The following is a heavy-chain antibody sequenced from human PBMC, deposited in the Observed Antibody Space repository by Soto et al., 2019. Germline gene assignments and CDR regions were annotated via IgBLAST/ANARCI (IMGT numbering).Heavy chain of an antibody. V-gene: IGHV3-9*01. CDR2: ISSNSDTI. Sequence: EVQLVESGGGLVQPGRSLRLSCVASGFTIDDYAMHWVRQAPGKGLECVSGISSNSDTIDYADSVKGRFTISRDNAKNSLFLQMNSLRPEDTALYYCAKDMKWGGMSTIHYFDSWGQGTLVTVSS. CDR3: AKDMKWGGMSTIHYFDS. D-gene: IGHD5-12*01. CDR1: GFTIDDYA. J-gene: IGHJ4*02.